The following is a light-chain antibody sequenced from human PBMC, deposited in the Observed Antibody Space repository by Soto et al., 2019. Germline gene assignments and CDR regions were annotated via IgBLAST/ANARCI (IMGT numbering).Light chain of an antibody. J-gene: IGKJ5*01. V-gene: IGKV3-20*01. CDR1: QRLASNY. CDR3: QQYADSPIT. CDR2: GVS. Sequence: IELTQSPVTLSLSPWERSTFSCRSSQRLASNYLAWYQQKPGQAPRLLLYGVSSRATGIPDRFSGSGSGTDFTLAISRVEPEDFAVYFCQQYADSPITFGQGTRLEIK.